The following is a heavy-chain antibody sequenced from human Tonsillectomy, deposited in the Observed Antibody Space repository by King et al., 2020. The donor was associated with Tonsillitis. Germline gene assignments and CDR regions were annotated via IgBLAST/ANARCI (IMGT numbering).Heavy chain of an antibody. J-gene: IGHJ4*02. V-gene: IGHV4-30-4*01. CDR3: ARESRYLDWLPDY. Sequence: VQLQESGPGLVKPSQTLSLTCTVSGDSVTSADYYWNWIRQPPGKGLEWIGYIYYSGSTYYTPSLGSRVTVSMDTSENQFSLKLASVTAADTAVYYCARESRYLDWLPDYWGEGTLVSVAS. CDR2: IYYSGST. D-gene: IGHD3-9*01. CDR1: GDSVTSADYY.